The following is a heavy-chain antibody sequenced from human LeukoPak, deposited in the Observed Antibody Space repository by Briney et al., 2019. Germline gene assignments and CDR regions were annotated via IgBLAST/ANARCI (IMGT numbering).Heavy chain of an antibody. J-gene: IGHJ5*01. V-gene: IGHV3-23*01. CDR3: AKRPNYRSSSSCLDS. Sequence: GGSLRLSCAASGFTFSNYAMAWVRQAPGKGLEWLSSLTASGGSTYYADSVKGRFTISRDNSKNTLYLQMNSLRAEDTAVYYCAKRPNYRSSSSCLDSWGQGTLVTVSS. D-gene: IGHD2-2*01. CDR1: GFTFSNYA. CDR2: LTASGGST.